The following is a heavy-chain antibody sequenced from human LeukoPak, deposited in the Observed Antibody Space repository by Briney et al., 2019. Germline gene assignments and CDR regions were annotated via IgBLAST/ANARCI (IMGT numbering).Heavy chain of an antibody. Sequence: GGSLRLSCAASGFTFSSYAMSWVRQAPGKGLEWVSAISGSGGSTYYADSVRGRFTISRDNSKNTLYLQMNSLRAEDTAVYYCAKGGSSRKYYYCYMDVWGKGTTVTVSS. V-gene: IGHV3-23*01. D-gene: IGHD6-6*01. CDR1: GFTFSSYA. CDR2: ISGSGGST. CDR3: AKGGSSRKYYYCYMDV. J-gene: IGHJ6*03.